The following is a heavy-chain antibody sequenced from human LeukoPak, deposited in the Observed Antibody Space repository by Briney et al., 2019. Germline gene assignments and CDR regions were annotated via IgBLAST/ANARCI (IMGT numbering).Heavy chain of an antibody. D-gene: IGHD3-9*01. CDR3: ARDRYYNILTGFRRSDGFDI. J-gene: IGHJ3*02. Sequence: ASVKVSCKVSGYTLTELSMHWVRQAPGQGLEWMGIINPRGGSTSYTQKFQGRVTMTRDTSTSTVYMELRSLRSDDTAVYYCARDRYYNILTGFRRSDGFDIWGQGTMVTVSS. CDR2: INPRGGST. V-gene: IGHV1-46*01. CDR1: GYTLTELS.